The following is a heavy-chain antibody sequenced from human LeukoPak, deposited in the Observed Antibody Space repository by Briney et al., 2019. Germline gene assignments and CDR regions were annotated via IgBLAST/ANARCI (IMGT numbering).Heavy chain of an antibody. CDR2: INHSGST. D-gene: IGHD1-26*01. CDR3: ARDPSRWELLNFDY. V-gene: IGHV4-34*01. CDR1: GGSFSDYY. J-gene: IGHJ4*02. Sequence: SETLSLTCAVYGGSFSDYYWSWIRQPPGKGLEWIGEINHSGSTNYNPSLKSRVTISVDTSKSQFSLKLSSVTAADTAVYYCARDPSRWELLNFDYWGQGTLVTVSS.